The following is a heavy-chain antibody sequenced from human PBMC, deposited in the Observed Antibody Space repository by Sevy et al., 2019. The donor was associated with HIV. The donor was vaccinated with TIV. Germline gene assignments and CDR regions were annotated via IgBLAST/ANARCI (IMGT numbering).Heavy chain of an antibody. Sequence: PSQPLSLTCTVSGGSLSSSDSYWSWIRQPPGKGLEWLGYIHYTGGTYYNPFLKSRVAMSVDTSEERFSLRLSFLTAADTALYFCARKRGYSHGPFDYWGQGFLVTVSS. D-gene: IGHD5-12*01. V-gene: IGHV4-30-4*01. CDR2: IHYTGGT. CDR3: ARKRGYSHGPFDY. J-gene: IGHJ4*02. CDR1: GGSLSSSDSY.